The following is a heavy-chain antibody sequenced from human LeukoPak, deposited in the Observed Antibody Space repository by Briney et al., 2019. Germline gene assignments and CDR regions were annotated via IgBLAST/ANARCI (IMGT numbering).Heavy chain of an antibody. CDR2: IKQDGSEK. V-gene: IGHV3-7*01. Sequence: GGSLRVSCAASGFTFSSYWMSWVRQAPGKGLEWVANIKQDGSEKYYVDFVKGRFSISRDNAKKSLYLQMNSLRAEDTAVYYCARDARDYDILNGYMDVWGKGTTVTVSS. CDR3: ARDARDYDILNGYMDV. CDR1: GFTFSSYW. J-gene: IGHJ6*03. D-gene: IGHD3-9*01.